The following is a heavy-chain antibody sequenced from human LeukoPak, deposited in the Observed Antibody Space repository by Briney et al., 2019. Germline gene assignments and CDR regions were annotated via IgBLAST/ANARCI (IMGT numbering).Heavy chain of an antibody. Sequence: SGGSPRLSCAASGFTVSSNYMSWVRQAPGKGLEWVSVIYSGGSTYYADSVKGRFTISRDNSKNTLYLQMNSLRAEDTAVYYCARGPLPAAPTFFDYWGQGTLVTVSS. V-gene: IGHV3-66*01. CDR2: IYSGGST. J-gene: IGHJ4*02. CDR3: ARGPLPAAPTFFDY. D-gene: IGHD2-2*01. CDR1: GFTVSSNY.